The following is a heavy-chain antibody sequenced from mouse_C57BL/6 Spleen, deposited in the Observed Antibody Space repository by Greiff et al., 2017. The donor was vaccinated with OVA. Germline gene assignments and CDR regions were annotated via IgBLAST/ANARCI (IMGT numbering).Heavy chain of an antibody. Sequence: EVKLMESGGGLVKPGGSLKLSCAASGFTFSDYGMHWVRQAPEKGLEWVAYISSGSSTIYYADTVKGRFTISRDNAKNTLFLQMTSLRSEDTAMYYCAREGYGYEEYYFDYWGQGTTLTVSS. CDR2: ISSGSSTI. D-gene: IGHD2-2*01. CDR1: GFTFSDYG. V-gene: IGHV5-17*01. J-gene: IGHJ2*01. CDR3: AREGYGYEEYYFDY.